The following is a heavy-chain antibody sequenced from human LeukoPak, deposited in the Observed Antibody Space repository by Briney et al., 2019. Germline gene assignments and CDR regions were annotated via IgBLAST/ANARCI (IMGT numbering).Heavy chain of an antibody. CDR2: IYYSGST. CDR3: ARDLYPQPLYSSGWYGY. D-gene: IGHD6-19*01. CDR1: GGSISSSSYY. Sequence: PSETLSLTCTVSGGSISSSSYYWGWIRQPPGKGLEWIGSIYYSGSTYYNPSLKSRVTISVDTSKNQFSLKLSSVTAADTAVYYCARDLYPQPLYSSGWYGYWGQGTLVTVSS. J-gene: IGHJ4*02. V-gene: IGHV4-39*07.